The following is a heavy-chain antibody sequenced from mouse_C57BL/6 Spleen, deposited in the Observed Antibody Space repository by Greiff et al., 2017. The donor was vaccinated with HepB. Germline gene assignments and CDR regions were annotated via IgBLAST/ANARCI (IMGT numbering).Heavy chain of an antibody. V-gene: IGHV1-42*01. J-gene: IGHJ2*01. D-gene: IGHD1-1*02. CDR1: GYSFTGYY. CDR2: INPSTGGT. CDR3: AREVVFDY. Sequence: EVKLVESGPELVKPGASVKISCKASGYSFTGYYMNWVKQSPEKSLEWIGEINPSTGGTTYNQKFKAKATLTVDKSSSTAYMQLKLRTSEDSAVYYCAREVVFDYWGQGTTLTVSS.